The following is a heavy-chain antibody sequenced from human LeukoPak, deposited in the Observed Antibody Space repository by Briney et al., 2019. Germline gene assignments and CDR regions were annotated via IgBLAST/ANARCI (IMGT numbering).Heavy chain of an antibody. CDR1: GYTFTTYA. CDR2: INAGNGDT. CDR3: ARASYSDFWGGNQYRMDV. Sequence: ASVKVSCKVSGYTFTTYAMYWVRQAPGQGVEWMGWINAGNGDTKYSRKFQGRVTFTRDTSARTAYLDLSGLRFEDTAVYYCARASYSDFWGGNQYRMDVWGQGTTVTVSS. J-gene: IGHJ6*02. D-gene: IGHD3-3*01. V-gene: IGHV1-3*01.